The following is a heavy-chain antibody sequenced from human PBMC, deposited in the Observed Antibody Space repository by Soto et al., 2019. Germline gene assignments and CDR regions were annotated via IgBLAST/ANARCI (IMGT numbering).Heavy chain of an antibody. J-gene: IGHJ5*02. CDR3: ARESGDWPLNWFDP. Sequence: LSLSCAASGFNFSNHWMHWVRQRPAEGLVWVSRITSDGKSKAYAESVKGRFAISRDNAKNTLYLQMNGLTAEDTAVYYCARESGDWPLNWFDPRGQAPLVTVSS. V-gene: IGHV3-74*01. CDR2: ITSDGKSK. D-gene: IGHD2-21*02. CDR1: GFNFSNHW.